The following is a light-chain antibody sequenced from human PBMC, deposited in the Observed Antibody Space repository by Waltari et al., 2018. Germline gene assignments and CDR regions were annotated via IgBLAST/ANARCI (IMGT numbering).Light chain of an antibody. CDR1: QGISNS. V-gene: IGKV1-NL1*01. CDR2: GAS. Sequence: DIQMTQSPSSLSASVGDRVTITCRASQGISNSLAWYQQRPGKAPKLLLFGASRLESGVPSSFSGSGSGTDYTLTISSLQPEDFEIYYCQQYYSTPPATFGQGTKLEIK. CDR3: QQYYSTPPAT. J-gene: IGKJ2*01.